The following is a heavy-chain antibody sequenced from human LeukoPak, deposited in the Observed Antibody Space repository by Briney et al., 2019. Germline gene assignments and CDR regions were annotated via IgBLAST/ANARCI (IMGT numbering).Heavy chain of an antibody. Sequence: ASVKVSCKASGYTLTGYYMHWVRQAPGQGLEWIGWINPNSGDTNYAQKFQGRVTMTRDTSISTAYMELSGLRSDDTAVYFCARVGRAWSFDHWGQGTLVTVSS. CDR1: GYTLTGYY. CDR2: INPNSGDT. CDR3: ARVGRAWSFDH. D-gene: IGHD6-19*01. V-gene: IGHV1-2*02. J-gene: IGHJ4*02.